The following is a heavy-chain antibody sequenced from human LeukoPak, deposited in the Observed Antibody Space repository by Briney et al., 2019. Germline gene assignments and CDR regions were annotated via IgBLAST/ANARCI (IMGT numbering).Heavy chain of an antibody. CDR1: VFTYSSYA. D-gene: IGHD3-10*01. J-gene: IGHJ4*02. CDR3: AKVRSGY. Sequence: PGGSLRLSCASSVFTYSSYAMIWVRQAPGKGLEWVSAISCSCWSKYYADSVKGGFTTSRDNTKNSLYLQMNSRRAEDTGVYYGAKVRSGYWGQGTLGTVSS. CDR2: ISCSCWSK. V-gene: IGHV3-23*01.